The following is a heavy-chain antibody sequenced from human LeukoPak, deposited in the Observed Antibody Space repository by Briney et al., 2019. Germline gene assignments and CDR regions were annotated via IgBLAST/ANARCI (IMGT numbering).Heavy chain of an antibody. J-gene: IGHJ6*03. CDR3: ARDPLGHYYYYMDV. CDR2: ISAYNGNT. CDR1: GYTFTSYG. V-gene: IGHV1-18*01. Sequence: GASVKVSCKASGYTFTSYGISWVRQAPGQGLEWMGWISAYNGNTNYAQKLQGRVTMTTDTSTSTAYMELRSPRSDDTAVYYCARDPLGHYYYYMDVWGKGTTVTVSS. D-gene: IGHD3-10*01.